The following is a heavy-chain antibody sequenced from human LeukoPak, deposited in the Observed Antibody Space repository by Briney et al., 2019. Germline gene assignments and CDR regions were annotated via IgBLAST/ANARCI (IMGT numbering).Heavy chain of an antibody. J-gene: IGHJ6*03. CDR3: ARTTEAHSWRTRYYDYYMDV. CDR2: IYYSGNT. V-gene: IGHV4-59*01. D-gene: IGHD6-13*01. CDR1: GGSISSYY. Sequence: SETLSLTYTVSGGSISSYYWSWIRQPPGKGLEWIGYIYYSGNTNYNPSLKSRVTISVDTSKNQFSLKPSSVTAADTAVYYCARTTEAHSWRTRYYDYYMDVWGKGTTVTVSS.